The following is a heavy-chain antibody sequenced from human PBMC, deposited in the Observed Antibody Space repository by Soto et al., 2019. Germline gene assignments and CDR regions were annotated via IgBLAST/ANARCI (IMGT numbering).Heavy chain of an antibody. D-gene: IGHD3-22*01. CDR1: GYSFTSHY. CDR3: ARISRCYYGHFDF. Sequence: ASVKVSCKAIGYSFTSHYMHWVRQAPGQGLEWMGTIYPGGVNIGYAQKFKGRVTMTKDTSTSTVYMELNSLTSEDTAVYYCARISRCYYGHFDFWGQGTLVTVSS. J-gene: IGHJ4*02. V-gene: IGHV1-46*03. CDR2: IYPGGVNI.